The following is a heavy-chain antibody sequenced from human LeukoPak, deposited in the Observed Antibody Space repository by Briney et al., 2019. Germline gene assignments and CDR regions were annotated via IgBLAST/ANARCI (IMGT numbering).Heavy chain of an antibody. J-gene: IGHJ4*02. D-gene: IGHD4-11*01. CDR3: AGKVYSVDY. Sequence: SETLSLTCAVYGESFSGYYWSWIRQPPGKGLEWIGEINHSGSTNYNPSLKSRVTISVDTSKNQFSLKLSSVTAADTAVYYCAGKVYSVDYWGQGTLVTVSS. CDR2: INHSGST. CDR1: GESFSGYY. V-gene: IGHV4-34*01.